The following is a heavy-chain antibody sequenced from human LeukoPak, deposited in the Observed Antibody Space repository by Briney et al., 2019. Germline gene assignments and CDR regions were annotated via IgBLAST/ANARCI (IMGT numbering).Heavy chain of an antibody. CDR2: ISGYNGNT. CDR1: GYTFTSYG. D-gene: IGHD3-9*01. V-gene: IGHV1-18*01. Sequence: ASVKVSCKASGYTFTSYGITWVRQAPGQGLEWMGWISGYNGNTNYAQKLQGRVTMTTDTSTSTAYMELRSLRSDDTAVYYCARTGVYYDILTGYPDYWGQGTLVTVSS. J-gene: IGHJ4*02. CDR3: ARTGVYYDILTGYPDY.